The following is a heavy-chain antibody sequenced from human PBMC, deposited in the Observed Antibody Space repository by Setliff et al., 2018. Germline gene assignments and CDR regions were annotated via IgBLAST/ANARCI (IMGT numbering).Heavy chain of an antibody. J-gene: IGHJ4*01. Sequence: LRLSCVASTFTFSNYAVTWVRQAPGKGLEWVSTIIGSGISTYYADSVQGRVTISRDNHKNTLHLQMNSLRVEDTAIYYCAKSPHDFWSGRVFFDYWGQGMLVTVSS. CDR3: AKSPHDFWSGRVFFDY. CDR1: TFTFSNYA. D-gene: IGHD3-3*01. V-gene: IGHV3-23*01. CDR2: IIGSGIST.